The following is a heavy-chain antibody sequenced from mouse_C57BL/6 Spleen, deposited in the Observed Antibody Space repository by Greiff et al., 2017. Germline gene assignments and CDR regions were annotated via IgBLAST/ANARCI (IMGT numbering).Heavy chain of an antibody. D-gene: IGHD2-3*01. V-gene: IGHV5-9-1*02. Sequence: EVKLVESGEGLVKPGGSLKLSCAASGFTFSSYAMSWVRQTPEKRLEWVAYISSGGDYIYYADTVKGRFTISRDNARNTLYLQMSSLKSEDTAMYYCTRALYDGYLFAYWGQGTLVTVSA. CDR3: TRALYDGYLFAY. J-gene: IGHJ3*01. CDR1: GFTFSSYA. CDR2: ISSGGDYI.